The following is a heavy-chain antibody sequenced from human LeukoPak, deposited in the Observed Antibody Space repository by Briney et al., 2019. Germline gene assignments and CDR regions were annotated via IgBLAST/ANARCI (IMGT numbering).Heavy chain of an antibody. CDR3: AKDIWPLNGCESLYYYYGMDV. CDR2: ISGNGGST. V-gene: IGHV3-43*02. D-gene: IGHD5-12*01. Sequence: GGSLRLSCAASGFTFDDYAMHWVRQAPGKGLEWVSLISGNGGSTYYADSVKGRFTISRDNSKNSLYLQMNSLRTEDTALYYCAKDIWPLNGCESLYYYYGMDVWGQGTTVTVSS. J-gene: IGHJ6*02. CDR1: GFTFDDYA.